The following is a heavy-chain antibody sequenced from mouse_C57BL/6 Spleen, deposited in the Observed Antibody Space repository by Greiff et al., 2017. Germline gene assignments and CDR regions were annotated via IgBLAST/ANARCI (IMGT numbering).Heavy chain of an antibody. Sequence: QVQLKQSGAELVRPGASVTLSCKASGYTFPDYEMHWVKQTPVHGLEWIGAIDPETGGTAYNQKFKGKAILTADKASSTAYMELRSLTSEDSAIYYCTRAKWVTGTYYFDYWGQGTTLTVSS. CDR3: TRAKWVTGTYYFDY. V-gene: IGHV1-15*01. CDR2: IDPETGGT. D-gene: IGHD4-1*01. CDR1: GYTFPDYE. J-gene: IGHJ2*01.